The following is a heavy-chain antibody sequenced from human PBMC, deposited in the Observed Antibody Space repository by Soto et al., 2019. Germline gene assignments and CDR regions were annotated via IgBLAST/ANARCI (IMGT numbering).Heavy chain of an antibody. CDR2: IRSEAYSYIT. J-gene: IGHJ4*02. CDR3: AREHTSAWVDFDY. CDR1: GFTFSDHY. D-gene: IGHD2-2*01. V-gene: IGHV3-72*01. Sequence: GGSLRLSCAASGFTFSDHYMDWVRQAPGKGLEWVGRIRSEAYSYITDYAASVRGRFTISRDDSKKSLFLQMDSLRTEDTAVYYCAREHTSAWVDFDYWGQGTLVTVSS.